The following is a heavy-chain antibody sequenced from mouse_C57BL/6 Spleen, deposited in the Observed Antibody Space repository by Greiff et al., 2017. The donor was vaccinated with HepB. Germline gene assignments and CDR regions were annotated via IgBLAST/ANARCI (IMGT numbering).Heavy chain of an antibody. Sequence: VQLQQSGTVLARPGASVKMSCKTSGYTFTSYWMHWVNQRPGQGLEWIGAIYPGNSDTSYNQKFKGKAKLTAGTSASTAYMELSSLTNEDSAVYYCTREELYGSTRFDYWGQGTTLTVSS. V-gene: IGHV1-5*01. J-gene: IGHJ2*01. CDR3: TREELYGSTRFDY. D-gene: IGHD1-1*01. CDR2: IYPGNSDT. CDR1: GYTFTSYW.